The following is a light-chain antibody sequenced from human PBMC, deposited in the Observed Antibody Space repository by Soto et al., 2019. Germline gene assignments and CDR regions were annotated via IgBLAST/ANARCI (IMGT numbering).Light chain of an antibody. J-gene: IGKJ1*01. CDR2: DAS. CDR3: QQFYNYPRT. V-gene: IGKV1-5*01. CDR1: QTISSW. Sequence: DIQVTQSPSTLSGSVGDRVTITCRASQTISSWLAWYQQKPGKAPKLLIYDASSLEGGVPSRFSGSGSGTEFTLAISYLQSEDFGTYYCQQFYNYPRTFGQGTKVDIK.